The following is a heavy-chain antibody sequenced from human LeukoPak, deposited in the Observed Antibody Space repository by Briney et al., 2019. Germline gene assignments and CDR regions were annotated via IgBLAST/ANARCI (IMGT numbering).Heavy chain of an antibody. Sequence: GGSLRLSCAASGFTFSNAWMSWVRQAPGKGLEWVANIKQDGSEKFYVDSVKGRFTISRDNAKSSLYLQMNSLRADDTAVYYCARDRLHYGEYEKTLDYWGQGTLVTVSS. CDR1: GFTFSNAW. D-gene: IGHD4-17*01. CDR2: IKQDGSEK. V-gene: IGHV3-7*01. J-gene: IGHJ4*02. CDR3: ARDRLHYGEYEKTLDY.